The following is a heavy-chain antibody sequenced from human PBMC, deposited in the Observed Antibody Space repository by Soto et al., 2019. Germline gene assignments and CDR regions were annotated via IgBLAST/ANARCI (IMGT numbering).Heavy chain of an antibody. CDR2: ISYDGSNK. Sequence: GGSLRLSCAASGFTFSSYAMHWVRQAPGKGLEWVAVISYDGSNKYCADSVKGRFTISRDNSKNTLYLQMNSLRAEDTAVYYCARHLVPAGYYYYSGMDVWGQGTTVTVSS. CDR3: ARHLVPAGYYYYSGMDV. V-gene: IGHV3-30-3*01. J-gene: IGHJ6*02. D-gene: IGHD2-2*01. CDR1: GFTFSSYA.